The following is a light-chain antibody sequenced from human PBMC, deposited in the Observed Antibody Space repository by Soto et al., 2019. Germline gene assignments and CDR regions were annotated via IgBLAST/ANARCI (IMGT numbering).Light chain of an antibody. CDR1: QGISSY. CDR2: GAS. Sequence: IRMTQSPSSFSASIGDRVTITCRASQGISSYLAWYQQKPGKAPKLLIYGASTLQTGVPSRFSGSGSGTDFTLTISCLQSEDFATYYCQQYYTYPYSFGQGTKLEIK. CDR3: QQYYTYPYS. V-gene: IGKV1-8*01. J-gene: IGKJ2*03.